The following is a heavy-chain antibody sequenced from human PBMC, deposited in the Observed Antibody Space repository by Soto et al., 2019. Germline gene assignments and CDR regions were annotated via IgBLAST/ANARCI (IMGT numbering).Heavy chain of an antibody. V-gene: IGHV3-23*01. D-gene: IGHD2-8*02. CDR2: ILVGGST. CDR1: GFTCSSYD. J-gene: IGHJ3*02. Sequence: GGSLRLSCAASGFTCSSYDMSWVRQAPGKGLEWVSTILVGGSTHYPDSVKGRLTISRDNSKNTVFLQMNSLTPGDTAVYYCAKATATGGGAFDICGQGTVVTVSS. CDR3: AKATATGGGAFDI.